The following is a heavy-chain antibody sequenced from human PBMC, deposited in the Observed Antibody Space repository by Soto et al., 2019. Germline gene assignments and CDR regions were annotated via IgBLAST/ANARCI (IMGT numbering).Heavy chain of an antibody. J-gene: IGHJ6*02. CDR3: AKDLGVVDTAMVYYYYGMDV. D-gene: IGHD5-18*01. CDR1: GFTFSSYG. Sequence: GGSLRLSCAASGFTFSSYGMHWVRQAPGKGLEWVAVISYDGSNKYYADSVKGRFTISRDNSKNTLHLQMNSLRAEDTAVYYCAKDLGVVDTAMVYYYYGMDVWGQGTTVTVSS. CDR2: ISYDGSNK. V-gene: IGHV3-30*18.